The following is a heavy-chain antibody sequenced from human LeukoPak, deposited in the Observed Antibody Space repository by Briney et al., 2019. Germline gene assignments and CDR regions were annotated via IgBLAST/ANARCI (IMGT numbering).Heavy chain of an antibody. J-gene: IGHJ4*02. CDR2: IYHSGST. D-gene: IGHD6-19*01. Sequence: PSETLSLTCTVSGYSISSGYYWGWIRQPPGKGLEWIGSIYHSGSTYYNPSLKSRVTISVDTSKNQFSLKLSSVTAADTAVYYCARQGSGHFDYWGQGTLVTVSS. CDR1: GYSISSGYY. V-gene: IGHV4-38-2*02. CDR3: ARQGSGHFDY.